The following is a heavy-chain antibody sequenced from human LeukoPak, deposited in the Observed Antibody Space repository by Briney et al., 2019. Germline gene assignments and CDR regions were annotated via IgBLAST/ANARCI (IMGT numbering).Heavy chain of an antibody. CDR2: INHSGST. Sequence: SETLSLTCAVYGGSFSGYYWSWIRQPPGKGLEWIGEINHSGSTNYNPSLKSRVTISVDTSKNQFSLKLSSVTAADTAVYYCARGRGIFGVVIIGVDFQYWGQGTLVTVSS. D-gene: IGHD3-3*01. CDR3: ARGRGIFGVVIIGVDFQY. J-gene: IGHJ4*02. V-gene: IGHV4-34*01. CDR1: GGSFSGYY.